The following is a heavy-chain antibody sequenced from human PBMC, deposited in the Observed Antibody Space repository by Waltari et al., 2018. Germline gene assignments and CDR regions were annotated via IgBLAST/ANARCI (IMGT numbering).Heavy chain of an antibody. V-gene: IGHV3-30-3*01. CDR1: GFTFSSYA. CDR2: ISYDGSNQ. CDR3: AGVPQGGSRYEAEYFQH. Sequence: QVQLVESGGGVVKTGRSLRLSCAASGFTFSSYAMQRVRKAPGKGLEWVAFISYDGSNQDYAYDGNGRFTFSRDNSKTTLYLQMNGLGAEETACYYCAGVPQGGSRYEAEYFQHWGQGTLVTVSS. D-gene: IGHD3-16*01. J-gene: IGHJ1*01.